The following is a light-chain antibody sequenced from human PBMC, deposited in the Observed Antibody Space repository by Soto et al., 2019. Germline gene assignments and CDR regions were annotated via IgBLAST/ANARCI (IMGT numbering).Light chain of an antibody. CDR3: QQSHSSPLT. CDR1: QSIANC. Sequence: IHRTHAPSSLSASVVYRVTITFLASQSIANCLNWYQQKPGKAPELLIYAASTLQSGVPSRFSGSGSGTDFTLTISSLQPEDSAAYYCQQSHSSPLTFGGGTKVDIK. J-gene: IGKJ4*01. V-gene: IGKV1-39*01. CDR2: AAS.